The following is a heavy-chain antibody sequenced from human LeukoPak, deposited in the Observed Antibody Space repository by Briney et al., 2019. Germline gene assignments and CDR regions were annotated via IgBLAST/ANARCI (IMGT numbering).Heavy chain of an antibody. CDR1: GFTFSSYG. D-gene: IGHD1-14*01. V-gene: IGHV3-30*18. Sequence: GRSLRLSCAPSGFTFSSYGMHWVRQAPGKGLEWVALISYDGSNKYYADSVKGRFTISRDNFKNTLYLQMNSLRAEDTAVYYCAKEPKPRPTVGYFQHWGPATVVTVSS. J-gene: IGHJ1*01. CDR3: AKEPKPRPTVGYFQH. CDR2: ISYDGSNK.